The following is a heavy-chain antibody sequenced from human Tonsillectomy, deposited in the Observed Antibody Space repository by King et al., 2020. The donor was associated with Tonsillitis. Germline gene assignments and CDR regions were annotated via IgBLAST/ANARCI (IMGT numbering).Heavy chain of an antibody. CDR3: ARDHRKVLS. J-gene: IGHJ4*02. Sequence: EVQLVESGGGLVQPGGSLRLSCAASGFTFSSYGMNWVRQAPGKGLEWISHISTSRSAIYYADSVKGRFTISRDNAKNLLFLQMNSLRAEDTAVYYCARDHRKVLSWGQGTLVTVSS. V-gene: IGHV3-48*01. CDR1: GFTFSSYG. D-gene: IGHD1-1*01. CDR2: ISTSRSAI.